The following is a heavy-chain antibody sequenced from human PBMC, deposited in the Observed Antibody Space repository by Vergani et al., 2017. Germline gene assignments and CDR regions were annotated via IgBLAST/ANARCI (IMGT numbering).Heavy chain of an antibody. CDR1: GDSISSNNC. V-gene: IGHV4-4*03. CDR2: ICPPEDT. D-gene: IGHD1-26*01. Sequence: QVQLQESGPGLVKPPGTLSLTCAVPGDSISSNNCWTWVRQPPGKGLEWIWGICPPEDTKSSPSLTSRVTVAVDESRNLFSRRLNSVTAADTAVYYCATIGDWRGGYYLDCWGQGILVTVSS. CDR3: ATIGDWRGGYYLDC. J-gene: IGHJ4*02.